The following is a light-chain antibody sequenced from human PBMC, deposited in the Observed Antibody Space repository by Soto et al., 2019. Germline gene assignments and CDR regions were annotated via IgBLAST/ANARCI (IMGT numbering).Light chain of an antibody. CDR2: AAS. Sequence: DIQMTQSPSSLSASVGDXXXITXXASQGISNYLAWYQQKPGKVPKLLIYAASTLQSGVPSRFSGSGSGTDFTLTISSXQPXXXXXXXXXXXXXAXRTFGQGTKVEIK. J-gene: IGKJ1*01. V-gene: IGKV1-27*01. CDR1: QGISNY. CDR3: XXXXXAXRT.